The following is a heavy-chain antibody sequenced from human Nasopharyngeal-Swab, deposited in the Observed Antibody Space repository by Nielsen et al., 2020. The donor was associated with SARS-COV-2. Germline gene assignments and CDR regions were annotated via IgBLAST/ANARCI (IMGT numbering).Heavy chain of an antibody. D-gene: IGHD3-10*01. V-gene: IGHV3-11*04. CDR1: GGSVSSGSYY. Sequence: LSLTCTVSGGSVSSGSYYMSWIRQAPGKGLEWVSYISSSGSTIYYADSVKGRFTISRDNAKNSLYLQMNSLRAEDTAVYYCATLYGSGIYAGYYYYYGMDVWGQGTTVTVSS. CDR2: ISSSGSTI. CDR3: ATLYGSGIYAGYYYYYGMDV. J-gene: IGHJ6*02.